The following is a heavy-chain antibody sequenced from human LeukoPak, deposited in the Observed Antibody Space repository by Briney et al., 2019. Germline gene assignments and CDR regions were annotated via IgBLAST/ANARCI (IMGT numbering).Heavy chain of an antibody. CDR1: GYTFTSYY. CDR2: INPSGGST. D-gene: IGHD1-26*01. CDR3: ARGRLEAMWELLPYDAFDI. V-gene: IGHV1-46*01. Sequence: GASVKVSCKASGYTFTSYYMHWVRQAPGQGLEWMGIINPSGGSTSYAQKFQGRVTMTRDMSTSTVYMELSSLRSEDTAVYYCARGRLEAMWELLPYDAFDIWGQGTMVTVSS. J-gene: IGHJ3*02.